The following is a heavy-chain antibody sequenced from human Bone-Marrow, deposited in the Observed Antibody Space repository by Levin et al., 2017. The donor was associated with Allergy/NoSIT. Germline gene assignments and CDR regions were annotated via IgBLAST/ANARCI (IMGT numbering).Heavy chain of an antibody. V-gene: IGHV3-33*01. CDR3: ARAGCSVTGCSNYYYGLDV. Sequence: GESLKISCAASGFTFSTYGMHWVRQAPGKGLEWVALIWFDGSKKFYADSVKGRFTISRDNSKNTLYLQMNSLRAEDTAVFYCARAGCSVTGCSNYYYGLDVWGRGTTVTVSS. D-gene: IGHD2-2*01. CDR1: GFTFSTYG. CDR2: IWFDGSKK. J-gene: IGHJ6*02.